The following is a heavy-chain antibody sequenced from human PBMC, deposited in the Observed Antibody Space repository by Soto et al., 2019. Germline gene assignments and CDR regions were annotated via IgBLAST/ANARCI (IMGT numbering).Heavy chain of an antibody. CDR1: SAHTGSGDRI. CDR2: IYYSGST. D-gene: IGHD6-25*01. J-gene: IGHJ4*02. Sequence: PSKTMSLTRSISSAHTGSGDRIWNWIRQPPGKGLECIGYIYYSGSTYYNPSLKRRVTMSIDVSENQFSLQLRSVTAADTAVYYCAWSLGGTSGYHFASWGLGTLVLVS. V-gene: IGHV4-30-4*01. CDR3: AWSLGGTSGYHFAS.